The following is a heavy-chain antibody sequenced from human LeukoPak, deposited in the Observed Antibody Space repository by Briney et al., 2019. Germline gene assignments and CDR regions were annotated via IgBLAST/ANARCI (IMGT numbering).Heavy chain of an antibody. V-gene: IGHV4-34*01. J-gene: IGHJ4*02. Sequence: PSETLSLTCAVYGGSFSGYYWSWIRQPPGKGLEWIGEINHSGSTNYHPSLKSRVTISVDTSKHQFSLKLSSVTAAATAVYYCARDDYGGNKPPDYWGQGTLVTVSS. CDR1: GGSFSGYY. CDR3: ARDDYGGNKPPDY. D-gene: IGHD4-23*01. CDR2: INHSGST.